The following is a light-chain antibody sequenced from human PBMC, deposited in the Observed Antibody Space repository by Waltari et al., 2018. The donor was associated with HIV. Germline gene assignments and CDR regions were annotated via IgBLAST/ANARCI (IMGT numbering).Light chain of an antibody. CDR1: RTYIRVYAS. Sequence: SALTTPASLSGSPGQSITISSTGTRTYIRVYASVSCNQHPPRKAPKFIIYEVTNRPSGISNRFSGSKSGDTASLTISGLQAEDEADYFCTSYISSSIPVFGGGTKLTVL. CDR2: EVT. J-gene: IGLJ3*02. CDR3: TSYISSSIPV. V-gene: IGLV2-14*01.